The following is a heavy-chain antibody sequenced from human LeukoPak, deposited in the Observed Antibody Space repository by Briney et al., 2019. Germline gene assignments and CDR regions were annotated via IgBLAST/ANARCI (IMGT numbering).Heavy chain of an antibody. CDR1: GFTFSSYA. CDR2: ITPSGGST. V-gene: IGHV3-23*01. J-gene: IGHJ5*02. CDR3: AKMGQEQWLLNWFDP. Sequence: GGSLRLSCAASGFTFSSYAMTWVRQAPGKGLEWVSAITPSGGSTFYADSVKGRFTISRDNSKNTLYLQMNSLRAEDTAIYYCAKMGQEQWLLNWFDPWGQGTLVTVSS. D-gene: IGHD6-19*01.